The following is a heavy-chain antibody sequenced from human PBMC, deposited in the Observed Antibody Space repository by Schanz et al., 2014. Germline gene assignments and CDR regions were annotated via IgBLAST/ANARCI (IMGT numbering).Heavy chain of an antibody. CDR1: GFTVSTNY. V-gene: IGHV3-53*01. Sequence: EVQLVESGGGLIQPGGSLRLSCAASGFTVSTNYMNWVRQAPGKGLEWVSVIYSGGSTYNTDSVKGRFTISRDSSKNTMYLQMNIIRAEDTAVYYCARGLGYSKSWYGCFDYWGQGTLVTVSS. CDR3: ARGLGYSKSWYGCFDY. J-gene: IGHJ4*02. CDR2: IYSGGST. D-gene: IGHD6-13*01.